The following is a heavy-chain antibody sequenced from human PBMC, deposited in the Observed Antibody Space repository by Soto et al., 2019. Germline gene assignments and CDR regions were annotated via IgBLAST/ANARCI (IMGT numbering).Heavy chain of an antibody. J-gene: IGHJ3*02. D-gene: IGHD3-22*01. CDR1: GFTFSSYE. Sequence: EVQLVESGGGLVQPGGSLRLSCAASGFTFSSYEMNWVRQAPGKGLEWVSYISSSGSTIYYADSVKGRFTISRDNAKNSLYLQMNSLRAEDTAVYYCASWPLGSQDSSGYPDAFDIWGHGTMVTVSS. V-gene: IGHV3-48*03. CDR2: ISSSGSTI. CDR3: ASWPLGSQDSSGYPDAFDI.